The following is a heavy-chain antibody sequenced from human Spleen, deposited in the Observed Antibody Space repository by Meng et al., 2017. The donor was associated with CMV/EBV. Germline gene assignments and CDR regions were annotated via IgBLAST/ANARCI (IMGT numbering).Heavy chain of an antibody. Sequence: GGSLRLSCAASGFTFSSYGMHWVRQAPGKGLEWVAVIWYDGSNKYYADSVKGRFTISRDNSKNTLYLQMKSLRAEDTAVYYCAKRSTTQCSGGSCYTSYFDYWGQGTLVTVSS. D-gene: IGHD2-15*01. J-gene: IGHJ4*02. CDR2: IWYDGSNK. CDR1: GFTFSSYG. V-gene: IGHV3-33*06. CDR3: AKRSTTQCSGGSCYTSYFDY.